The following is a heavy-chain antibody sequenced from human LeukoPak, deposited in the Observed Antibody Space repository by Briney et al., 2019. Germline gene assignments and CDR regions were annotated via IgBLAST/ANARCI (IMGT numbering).Heavy chain of an antibody. CDR2: IYYSGTT. Sequence: PSETLSLTCTVSGGSISASSYYWGWIRQPPGKGLEWIATIYYSGTTYYNPSLKSRVTISVDTSKNQFSLNLSSVTAADTAVYYCARRGSGSRGDFDYGAQGTLVTVSS. V-gene: IGHV4-39*01. J-gene: IGHJ4*02. CDR3: ARRGSGSRGDFDY. CDR1: GGSISASSYY. D-gene: IGHD2-15*01.